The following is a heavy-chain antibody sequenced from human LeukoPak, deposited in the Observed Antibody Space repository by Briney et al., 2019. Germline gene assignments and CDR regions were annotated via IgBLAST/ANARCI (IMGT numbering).Heavy chain of an antibody. V-gene: IGHV1-69*05. CDR2: IIPMFGAA. J-gene: IGHJ6*03. CDR3: ATEGPNYYMDV. Sequence: SVKVSSKASGGTFSKCGISWVRQAPGEGLEWMGGIIPMFGAANYAQKFQGRVTITTDESTTTAHMELISLTSDDTAVYFCATEGPNYYMDVWGKGTTVTVSS. CDR1: GGTFSKCG.